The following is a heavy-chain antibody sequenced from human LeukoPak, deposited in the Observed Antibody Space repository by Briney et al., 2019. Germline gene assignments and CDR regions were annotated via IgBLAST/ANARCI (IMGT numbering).Heavy chain of an antibody. V-gene: IGHV5-51*01. CDR3: GRLACSSTACYVDL. Sequence: GESLKISCQASGYSFTTSWIGWVRQMPGKGLEWIGIVYHGDSDTRYTRSLEGLVTVSADKSLNTAYLQWRSLKASDTSMYYCGRLACSSTACYVDLWGQGTQVTVSS. CDR1: GYSFTTSW. CDR2: VYHGDSDT. D-gene: IGHD2-2*01. J-gene: IGHJ5*02.